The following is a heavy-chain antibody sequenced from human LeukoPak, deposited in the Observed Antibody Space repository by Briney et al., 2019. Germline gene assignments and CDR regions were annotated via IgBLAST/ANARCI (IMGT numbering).Heavy chain of an antibody. D-gene: IGHD1-26*01. V-gene: IGHV3-48*03. Sequence: GGSLRLSCAASGFTFSSYEMNWVRQPPGKWLEWVSYISSSGSTMYYADSVKGRFTISRDNAKNSLYLQMNSLRAEDTAVYYCARVDVGATSDYWGQGTLVTVSS. J-gene: IGHJ4*02. CDR3: ARVDVGATSDY. CDR1: GFTFSSYE. CDR2: ISSSGSTM.